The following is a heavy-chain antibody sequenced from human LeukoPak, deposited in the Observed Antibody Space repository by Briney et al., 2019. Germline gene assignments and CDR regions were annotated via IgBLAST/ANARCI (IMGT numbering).Heavy chain of an antibody. J-gene: IGHJ4*02. Sequence: GGSLKISCKGSGYSFTSYWIGWVPQMPGKGLEWMGIIYPGDSDTKYSPSFQGQVTISADKSISTAYLQWSSLKASDTAMYYCARHEAVADPFDYWGQGTLVTVSS. CDR1: GYSFTSYW. D-gene: IGHD6-19*01. CDR2: IYPGDSDT. V-gene: IGHV5-51*01. CDR3: ARHEAVADPFDY.